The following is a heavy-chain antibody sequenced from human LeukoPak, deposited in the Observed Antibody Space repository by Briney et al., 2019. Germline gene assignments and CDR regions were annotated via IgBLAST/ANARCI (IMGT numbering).Heavy chain of an antibody. CDR1: GGSFSGYY. CDR3: ARDGTTYYYGSGSYFFGPYYYYYMDV. CDR2: INHSGST. V-gene: IGHV4-34*01. Sequence: SETLSLTCAVYGGSFSGYYWSWIRQPPGKGLEWIGEINHSGSTNYNPSLKSRVTISVDTSKNQFSLKLSSVTAADTAVYYCARDGTTYYYGSGSYFFGPYYYYYMDVWGKGTTVTISS. D-gene: IGHD3-10*01. J-gene: IGHJ6*03.